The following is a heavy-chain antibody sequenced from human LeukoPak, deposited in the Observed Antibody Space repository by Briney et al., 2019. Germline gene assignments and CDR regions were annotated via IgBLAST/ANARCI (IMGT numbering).Heavy chain of an antibody. CDR3: ARDHGGAIDY. J-gene: IGHJ4*02. Sequence: GGSLRLSCAASGFTFSSYAMSWVRQAPGKGLEWVSVIHSGGSTYYADSVKGRFTISRDNSKNTLYLQMNSLRAEDTAVYYCARDHGGAIDYWGQGTLVTVSS. CDR1: GFTFSSYA. CDR2: IHSGGST. V-gene: IGHV3-53*01. D-gene: IGHD1-26*01.